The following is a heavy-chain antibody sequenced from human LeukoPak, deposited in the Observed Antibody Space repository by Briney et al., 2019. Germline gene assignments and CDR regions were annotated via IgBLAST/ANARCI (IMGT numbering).Heavy chain of an antibody. CDR1: GGSITTRTYY. Sequence: SETLSLTCTVSGGSITTRTYYWGWIRQPPGKGLEWIGSIYYSGSTYYNPSLKSRVTISLDTSKNQFSLKLSSVTAADTAVYYCARAPNDYYDSSSFDYWGQGTLVTVSS. J-gene: IGHJ4*02. CDR3: ARAPNDYYDSSSFDY. D-gene: IGHD3-22*01. V-gene: IGHV4-39*07. CDR2: IYYSGST.